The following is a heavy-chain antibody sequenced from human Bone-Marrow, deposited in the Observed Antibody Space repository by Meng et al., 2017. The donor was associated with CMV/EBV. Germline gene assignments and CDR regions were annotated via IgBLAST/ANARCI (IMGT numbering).Heavy chain of an antibody. D-gene: IGHD6-19*01. Sequence: ASVKVSCKASGYTFTGYYMHWVRQAPGQGLEWMAWINLDSGATNYPQRFQGRVTLTRDSSITTAYMDLSRLTADDTAVYYCARDSAILAGTYFDYWGQGSLVTVSS. CDR3: ARDSAILAGTYFDY. CDR2: INLDSGAT. V-gene: IGHV1-2*02. CDR1: GYTFTGYY. J-gene: IGHJ4*02.